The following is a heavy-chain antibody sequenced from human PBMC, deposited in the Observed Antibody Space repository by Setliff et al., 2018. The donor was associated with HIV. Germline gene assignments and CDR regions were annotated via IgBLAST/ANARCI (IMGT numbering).Heavy chain of an antibody. Sequence: SETLSLTCAVYGGSFHGYSWTWIRQPPGKGLEWIGYIYNSGSTYYEPSLRGRVTIAIDSSKNQFSLKLNSAPAADTAVYYCASGEIATIFSGIPFPLYFDYWGQGTLVTVSS. CDR3: ASGEIATIFSGIPFPLYFDY. D-gene: IGHD2-21*01. J-gene: IGHJ4*02. V-gene: IGHV4-34*01. CDR2: IYNSGST. CDR1: GGSFHGYS.